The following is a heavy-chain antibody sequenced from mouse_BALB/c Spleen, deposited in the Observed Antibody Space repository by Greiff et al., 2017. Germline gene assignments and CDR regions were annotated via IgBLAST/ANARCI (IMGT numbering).Heavy chain of an antibody. Sequence: DVHLVESGGGLVQPGGSLRLSCATSGFTFTDYYMSWVRQPPGKALEWLGFIRNKANGYTTEYSVSVKGRFTISRDNSQSILYLQMNTLRAEDSATYYCAREGVPAYWGQGTLGTVSA. V-gene: IGHV7-3*02. J-gene: IGHJ3*01. CDR3: AREGVPAY. CDR1: GFTFTDYY. CDR2: IRNKANGYTT.